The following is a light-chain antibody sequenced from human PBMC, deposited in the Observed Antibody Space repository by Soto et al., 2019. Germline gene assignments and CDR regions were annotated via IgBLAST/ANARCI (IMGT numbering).Light chain of an antibody. Sequence: QSVLTQPASVSGSPGQSITLSCTGTSGDIGGYDYVSWYQRHPGKAPILIIYDVNNRPSGVSNRFSGSKSGNTASLTISGLQAEDEADYYCTSYASGSSHVVFGGGTKLTVL. CDR2: DVN. J-gene: IGLJ2*01. CDR1: SGDIGGYDY. CDR3: TSYASGSSHVV. V-gene: IGLV2-14*01.